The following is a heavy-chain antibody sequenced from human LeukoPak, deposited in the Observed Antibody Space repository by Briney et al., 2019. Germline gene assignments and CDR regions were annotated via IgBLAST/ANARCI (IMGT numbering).Heavy chain of an antibody. J-gene: IGHJ4*02. Sequence: SETLSLTCTVSGGSINSYYWSWIRQPPGKGLEWIGYIYYSGSTNYNPSLKSRVTISVDTSKNQFSLKLSSVTAADTAVYYCARAVDTAMEVDYWGQGTLVTVSS. V-gene: IGHV4-59*08. CDR1: GGSINSYY. D-gene: IGHD5-18*01. CDR3: ARAVDTAMEVDY. CDR2: IYYSGST.